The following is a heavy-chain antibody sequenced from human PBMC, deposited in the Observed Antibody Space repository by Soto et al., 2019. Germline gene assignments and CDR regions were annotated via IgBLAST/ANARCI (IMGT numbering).Heavy chain of an antibody. CDR2: ISSSSSYI. J-gene: IGHJ6*03. V-gene: IGHV3-21*01. Sequence: GGSLRLSCAASGFTFSSYSMNWVRQAPGKGLEWVSSISSSSSYIYYADSVKGRFTIPRDNAKNSLYLQMNSLRAEDTAVYYCARDGTYCSGGSCGYYYMDVWGKGTTVTVSS. D-gene: IGHD2-15*01. CDR1: GFTFSSYS. CDR3: ARDGTYCSGGSCGYYYMDV.